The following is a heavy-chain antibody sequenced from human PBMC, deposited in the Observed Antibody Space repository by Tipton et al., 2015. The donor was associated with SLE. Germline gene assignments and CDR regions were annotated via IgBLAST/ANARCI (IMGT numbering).Heavy chain of an antibody. V-gene: IGHV4-31*02. CDR3: ASYPTGSYYFDY. Sequence: LRLSCTVSGGSISSGGYYWSWIRQHPGKGLEWIGSIYYSGSTYYNPSLKSRVTISVDTSKNQFSLKLSSVTAADTAVYYCASYPTGSYYFDYWGQGTLVTVSS. J-gene: IGHJ4*02. CDR2: IYYSGST. D-gene: IGHD3-9*01. CDR1: GGSISSGGYY.